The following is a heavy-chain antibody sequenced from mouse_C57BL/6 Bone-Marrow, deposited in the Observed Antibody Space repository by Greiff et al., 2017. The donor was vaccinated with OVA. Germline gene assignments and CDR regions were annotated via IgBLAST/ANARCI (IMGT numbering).Heavy chain of an antibody. Sequence: QVTLKESGPGILQPSQTLSLTCSFSGFSLSTFGMGVGWIRQPSGKGLEWLAHIWWADDKYYNPALKSRLTISKDTSKNQVFLKIANVDTADTATYYCARMRWHYYGSSYGYFDVWGTGTTVTVSS. CDR2: IWWADDK. CDR1: GFSLSTFGMG. CDR3: ARMRWHYYGSSYGYFDV. D-gene: IGHD1-1*01. J-gene: IGHJ1*03. V-gene: IGHV8-8*01.